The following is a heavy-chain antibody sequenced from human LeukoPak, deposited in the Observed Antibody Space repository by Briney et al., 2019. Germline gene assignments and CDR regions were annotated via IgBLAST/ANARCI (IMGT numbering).Heavy chain of an antibody. D-gene: IGHD5-12*01. V-gene: IGHV3-23*01. CDR2: ISGSGDYT. CDR1: GFTFNSYA. Sequence: GGSLRLSCAASGFTFNSYAMSWVRQAPGKGLEWVSAISGSGDYTYYADSVKGRVTISRDNAKNTVHLQMNSLRAEDTAVYYCVRGGYRAYYVDYWGQGTLVTVSS. CDR3: VRGGYRAYYVDY. J-gene: IGHJ4*02.